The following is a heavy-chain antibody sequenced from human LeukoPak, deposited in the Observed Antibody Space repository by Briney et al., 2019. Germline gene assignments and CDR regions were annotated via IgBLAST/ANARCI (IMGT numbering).Heavy chain of an antibody. CDR2: ISSDGIYK. D-gene: IGHD4-17*01. V-gene: IGHV3-30*18. J-gene: IGHJ6*02. Sequence: GGSLRLSCAASGFTVSSNYMSWVRQAPGKGLEWVAVISSDGIYKYYSASQKGRFTISRDNSKNTLYLQMNSLRVDDTAVYYCAKDRRGDYRDHIVSFGMDVWGQGTTVTVSS. CDR1: GFTVSSNY. CDR3: AKDRRGDYRDHIVSFGMDV.